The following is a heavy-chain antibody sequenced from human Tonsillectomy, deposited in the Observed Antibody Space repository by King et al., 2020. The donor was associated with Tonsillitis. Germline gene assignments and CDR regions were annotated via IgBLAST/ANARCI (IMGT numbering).Heavy chain of an antibody. D-gene: IGHD3-22*01. J-gene: IGHJ3*02. Sequence: VQLVESGGGFVKPGGSLRLSCAASGFTFSNAWMNWVRQAPGKGLEWVGRIKSKTDGGTTDYASPVKGRFTISRDDSKNTLYLQMNSLKTEDTGVYYCTTERDTLIVVINEDAFDIWGQGTMVTVSS. V-gene: IGHV3-15*07. CDR1: GFTFSNAW. CDR2: IKSKTDGGTT. CDR3: TTERDTLIVVINEDAFDI.